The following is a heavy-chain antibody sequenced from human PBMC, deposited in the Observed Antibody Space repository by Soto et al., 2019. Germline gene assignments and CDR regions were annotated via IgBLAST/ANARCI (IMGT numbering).Heavy chain of an antibody. Sequence: ASVKVSCKASGYTFTTYGINWVRQAPGQGLELMGWISAYDGKTTYAEKFQGRVTLTTDTSTSTAYMELRSLRSDDTAIYYCARDPHEFWTSFWFDPWGQGTPVTV. CDR2: ISAYDGKT. CDR1: GYTFTTYG. D-gene: IGHD3-3*01. CDR3: ARDPHEFWTSFWFDP. V-gene: IGHV1-18*01. J-gene: IGHJ5*02.